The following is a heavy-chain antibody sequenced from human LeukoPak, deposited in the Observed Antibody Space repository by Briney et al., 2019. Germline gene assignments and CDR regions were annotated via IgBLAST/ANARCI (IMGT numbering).Heavy chain of an antibody. CDR3: AKERQTGDYFTSDY. D-gene: IGHD4-17*01. CDR1: GFTFSSYG. Sequence: GGSLRLSCAASGFTFSSYGMHWVRQAPGKGLEWVAVIWYDGSNKYYADSVKGRFAISRDNSDNTLYLQMSSLRVDDTAVYLCAKERQTGDYFTSDYWGQGTLVTVSS. V-gene: IGHV3-33*06. J-gene: IGHJ4*02. CDR2: IWYDGSNK.